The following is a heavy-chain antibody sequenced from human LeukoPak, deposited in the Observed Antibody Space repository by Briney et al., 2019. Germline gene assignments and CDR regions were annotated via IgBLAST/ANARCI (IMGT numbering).Heavy chain of an antibody. J-gene: IGHJ4*02. Sequence: SVKVSCKASGGTFSSYAISWVRQAPGQGLEWMGGIIPIFGTANYAQKFQGRVTITADESTSTAYMELSSLRSEDTAVYYCARDSLNYYDSSGYGLDYWGQGTPVTVSS. CDR3: ARDSLNYYDSSGYGLDY. CDR1: GGTFSSYA. V-gene: IGHV1-69*13. CDR2: IIPIFGTA. D-gene: IGHD3-22*01.